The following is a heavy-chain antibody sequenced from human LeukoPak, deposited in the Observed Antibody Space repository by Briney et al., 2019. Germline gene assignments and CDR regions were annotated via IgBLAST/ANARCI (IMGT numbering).Heavy chain of an antibody. CDR1: GFTFSSYA. CDR3: AKEKRQLLGFGELFV. D-gene: IGHD3-10*01. CDR2: ISGSGGST. J-gene: IGHJ4*02. Sequence: GGSLRLSCAASGFTFSSYAMSWVRQAPGKGLEWVSAISGSGGSTYYADSVKGRFTIPRDNSKNTLYLQMNSLRAEDTAVYYCAKEKRQLLGFGELFVWGQGTLVTVSS. V-gene: IGHV3-23*01.